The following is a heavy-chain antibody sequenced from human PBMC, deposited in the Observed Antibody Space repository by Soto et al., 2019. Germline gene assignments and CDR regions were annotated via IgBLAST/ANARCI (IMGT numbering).Heavy chain of an antibody. Sequence: SETLSLTCTVSGGSISSSGYYWSWIRQHPGKGLEWIGYIYYSGSTYYNPSLKSRVTISVDTSKNQFSLKLSSVTAADTAVYYCARDRGYCSGGSCYKCGMDVWGQGTTVTVSS. V-gene: IGHV4-31*03. CDR2: IYYSGST. J-gene: IGHJ6*02. D-gene: IGHD2-15*01. CDR3: ARDRGYCSGGSCYKCGMDV. CDR1: GGSISSSGYY.